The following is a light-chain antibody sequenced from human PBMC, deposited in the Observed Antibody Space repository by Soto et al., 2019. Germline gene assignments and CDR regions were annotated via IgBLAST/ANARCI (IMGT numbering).Light chain of an antibody. CDR3: AAYTGNWNGPV. CDR2: RSD. J-gene: IGLJ2*01. V-gene: IGLV1-47*01. CDR1: SSTFANNY. Sequence: QSALTQPPAVSGTPGQRVSISCSGDSSTFANNYVHWYQQVPGAAPKLLIYRSDQRPSGVPERFSGSKSGTSASLTISGLRPEVAAQYYCAAYTGNWNGPVFGGGTKLTVL.